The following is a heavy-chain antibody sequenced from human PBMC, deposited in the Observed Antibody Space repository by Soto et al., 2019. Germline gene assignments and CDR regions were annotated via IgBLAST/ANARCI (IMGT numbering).Heavy chain of an antibody. Sequence: PGGSLRLSCGASGFTFSSYAMSWVRQAPGKGLEWVSAISGSGGSTYYADSVKGRFTISRDNSKNTLYLQMNSLRAEDTAVYYCAKCRGWYVGAFDYWGQGTLVTVSS. D-gene: IGHD6-19*01. J-gene: IGHJ4*02. CDR3: AKCRGWYVGAFDY. CDR2: ISGSGGST. CDR1: GFTFSSYA. V-gene: IGHV3-23*01.